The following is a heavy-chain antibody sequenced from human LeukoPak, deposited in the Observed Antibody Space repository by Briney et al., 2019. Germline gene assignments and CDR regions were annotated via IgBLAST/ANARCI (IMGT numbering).Heavy chain of an antibody. D-gene: IGHD3-10*01. CDR3: AGSITMVRVDY. CDR1: AGSISSYY. J-gene: IGHJ4*02. CDR2: IYYSGST. V-gene: IGHV4-59*01. Sequence: SETLSLTCTVSAGSISSYYWSWIRQPPGKGLEWIGYIYYSGSTNYNPSLKSRVTISVDTSKNQFSLKLSSVTAADTAVYYCAGSITMVRVDYWGQGTLVTVSS.